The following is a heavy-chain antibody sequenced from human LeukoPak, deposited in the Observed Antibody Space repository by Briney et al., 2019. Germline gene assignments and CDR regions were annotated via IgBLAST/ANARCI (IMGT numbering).Heavy chain of an antibody. CDR2: ISSSSYYI. J-gene: IGHJ4*02. CDR1: GFTFNDYT. V-gene: IGHV3-21*01. Sequence: GGSLRLSCAASGFTFNDYTMNWVRQAPGKGLEWVSSISSSSYYIYSADSVKGRFTVSRDNSRNSLYLQMNSLRAEDTAVYYCARGSTLVRGLHFWSPAYWRQGALVTVSS. CDR3: ARGSTLVRGLHFWSPAY. D-gene: IGHD3-10*01.